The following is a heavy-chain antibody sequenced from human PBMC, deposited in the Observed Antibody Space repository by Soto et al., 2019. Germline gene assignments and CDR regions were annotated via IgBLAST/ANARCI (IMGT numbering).Heavy chain of an antibody. V-gene: IGHV1-69*06. CDR1: GGTFSSYA. D-gene: IGHD6-19*01. CDR3: ARVLLLAVAGTRGPFDP. J-gene: IGHJ5*02. Sequence: QVQLVQSGAEVKKPGSSVKVSCKASGGTFSSYAISWVRQAPGQGLEWMGGIIPIFGTANYAQKFQGRVTITADKSTSTDYMELSSLRSEDTAVYYCARVLLLAVAGTRGPFDPWGQGTLVTVSS. CDR2: IIPIFGTA.